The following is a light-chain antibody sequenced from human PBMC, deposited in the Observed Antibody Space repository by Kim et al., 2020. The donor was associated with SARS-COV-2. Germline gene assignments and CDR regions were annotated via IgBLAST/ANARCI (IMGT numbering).Light chain of an antibody. Sequence: GQSITISCFGRTGDIGAYKYVSWYQQYPDEAPKLLLFDVNERPSGVSSRFSGSKSGSTASLTISGLQAEDEADYYCSSYTASSTLIFGGGTQLTVL. J-gene: IGLJ2*01. V-gene: IGLV2-14*03. CDR1: TGDIGAYKY. CDR3: SSYTASSTLI. CDR2: DVN.